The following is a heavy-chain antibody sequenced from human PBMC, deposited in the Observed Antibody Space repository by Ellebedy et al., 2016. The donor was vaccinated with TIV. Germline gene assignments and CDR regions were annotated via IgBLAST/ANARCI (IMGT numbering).Heavy chain of an antibody. CDR1: GGSVSSVSYY. J-gene: IGHJ4*02. CDR2: IYYSGST. V-gene: IGHV4-61*01. D-gene: IGHD2-21*02. CDR3: ARGVTAIRPTYYFDY. Sequence: SETLSLXXTLSGGSVSSVSYYWNWIRQPPGKGLEWLGYIYYSGSTTYNPSLKSRVTISVDTSKNQFSLKLSSVTAADTAVYYCARGVTAIRPTYYFDYWGQGTLVTVSS.